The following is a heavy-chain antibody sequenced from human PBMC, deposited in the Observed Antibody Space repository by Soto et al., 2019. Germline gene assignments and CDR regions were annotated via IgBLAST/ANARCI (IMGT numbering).Heavy chain of an antibody. CDR3: ARAPPDACDI. J-gene: IGHJ3*02. V-gene: IGHV3-21*01. CDR1: LFTFWIHS. Sequence: LRLSCEDCLFTFWIHSINLVRKAPEKGLELVSSISSSSSYMYYADPVKGRFTISRDNAKNSLYLQMNSLRAEDTAAYYCARAPPDACDIWGQGTMVTVSS. CDR2: ISSSSSYM.